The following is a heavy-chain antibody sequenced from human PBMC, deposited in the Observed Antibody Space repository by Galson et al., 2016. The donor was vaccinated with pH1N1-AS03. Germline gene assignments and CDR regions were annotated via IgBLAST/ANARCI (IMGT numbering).Heavy chain of an antibody. CDR3: ARATAVGPPYFDY. V-gene: IGHV4-59*01. J-gene: IGHJ4*02. CDR1: SGSISSYS. CDR2: IYSIGGT. D-gene: IGHD6-13*01. Sequence: SETLSLTCTVSSGSISSYSWNWIRQPPGKGLEWIGSIYSIGGTNYNPSLESRTTISVETSKNQFSLKLRSVTAADTAVYYCARATAVGPPYFDYWGQGTVATVSS.